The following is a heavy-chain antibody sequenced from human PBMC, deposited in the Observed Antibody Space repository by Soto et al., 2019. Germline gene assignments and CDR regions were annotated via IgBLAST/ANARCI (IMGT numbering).Heavy chain of an antibody. CDR1: GYTFTGYY. Sequence: ASVKVSCKASGYTFTGYYMHWVRQAPGQGLEWMGWINPNSGGTNYAQKFQGRVTMTRDTSISTAYMELSRLRSDDTAVYYCAREWYYYGSWSHNWFDPWGQGTLVTVSS. V-gene: IGHV1-2*02. J-gene: IGHJ5*02. CDR3: AREWYYYGSWSHNWFDP. D-gene: IGHD3-10*01. CDR2: INPNSGGT.